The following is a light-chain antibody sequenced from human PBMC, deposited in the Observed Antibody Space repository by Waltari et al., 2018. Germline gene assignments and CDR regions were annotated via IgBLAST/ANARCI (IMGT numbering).Light chain of an antibody. CDR3: QQRFDWPLT. CDR2: DAS. J-gene: IGKJ4*01. Sequence: DIVLTQSPATLSLSPGERATLSCRASQNVRTFLAWYQQKPGQAPRLLIYDASNSAIGIPARFSGSGAGTDFTLTISSLEPDDCAVYYCQQRFDWPLTFGGGTKVEIK. CDR1: QNVRTF. V-gene: IGKV3-11*01.